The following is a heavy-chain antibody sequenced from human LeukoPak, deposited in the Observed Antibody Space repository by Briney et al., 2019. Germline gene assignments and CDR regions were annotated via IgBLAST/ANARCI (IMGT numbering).Heavy chain of an antibody. CDR2: ISSSGTTI. V-gene: IGHV3-48*03. CDR3: ATGSYGDYFFDF. CDR1: GFTFSSYA. D-gene: IGHD4-17*01. J-gene: IGHJ4*02. Sequence: AGSLRLSCAAAGFTFSSYAMSWVRQAPGKGLEWVSYISSSGTTIYYADSVRGRFTISRDSAKNSLYLQMNSLRADHTAVYYCATGSYGDYFFDFWGQGTLVTVSS.